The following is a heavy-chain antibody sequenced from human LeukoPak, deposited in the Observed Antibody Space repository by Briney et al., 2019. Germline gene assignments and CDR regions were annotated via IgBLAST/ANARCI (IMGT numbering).Heavy chain of an antibody. CDR2: INHSGST. Sequence: SETLSLTCAVYGGSFSGYYWSWIRQPPGKGLEWIGEINHSGSTNYNPPLKSRVTISVDTSKNQFSLKLSSVTAADTAVYYCARGGGYCSGGSCYQDYWGQGTLVTVSS. CDR1: GGSFSGYY. J-gene: IGHJ4*02. D-gene: IGHD2-15*01. CDR3: ARGGGYCSGGSCYQDY. V-gene: IGHV4-34*01.